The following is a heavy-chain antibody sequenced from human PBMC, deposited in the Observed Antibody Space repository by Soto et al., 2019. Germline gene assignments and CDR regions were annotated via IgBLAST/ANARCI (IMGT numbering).Heavy chain of an antibody. CDR1: GFTVSSYY. J-gene: IGHJ4*02. CDR2: IYYDGGT. Sequence: GGSLRLSCAASGFTVSSYYMTWVRQAPGKGLEWVSVIYYDGGTYYSDSVKGRFTISRDNSRNTLHLQMNSLRSDDTALYYCATSGPSKQQLLYWGQGALVTVSS. D-gene: IGHD6-13*01. CDR3: ATSGPSKQQLLY. V-gene: IGHV3-66*01.